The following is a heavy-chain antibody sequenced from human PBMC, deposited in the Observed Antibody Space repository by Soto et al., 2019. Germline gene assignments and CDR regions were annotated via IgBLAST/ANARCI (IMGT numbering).Heavy chain of an antibody. CDR1: GFTFRSYV. CDR3: VRWGTTGGLDV. J-gene: IGHJ1*01. CDR2: TSYDGSDK. Sequence: QVQLVESGGGVVQPGTSLRVSCVGSGFTFRSYVIHWVRQAPGKGLEWVALTSYDGSDKYYGDSVRGRFTISRDNSRNTVDLQMDSLRLEDTALYSCVRWGTTGGLDVWGQGTLVSVSS. D-gene: IGHD3-16*01. V-gene: IGHV3-30*19.